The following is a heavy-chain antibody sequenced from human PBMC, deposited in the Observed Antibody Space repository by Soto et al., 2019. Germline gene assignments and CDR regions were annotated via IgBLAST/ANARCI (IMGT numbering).Heavy chain of an antibody. Sequence: PGGSLRLSCAASGFTFSSYAMSWVRQATGKGLEWVSAISGSGGSTYYADSVKGRFTISRDNSNNTLYLQMNSLRAEDTAVYYCAKGGLGYCSGGSCYRVHYYYGMDVWGQGTTVTVSS. J-gene: IGHJ6*02. D-gene: IGHD2-15*01. CDR1: GFTFSSYA. V-gene: IGHV3-23*01. CDR3: AKGGLGYCSGGSCYRVHYYYGMDV. CDR2: ISGSGGST.